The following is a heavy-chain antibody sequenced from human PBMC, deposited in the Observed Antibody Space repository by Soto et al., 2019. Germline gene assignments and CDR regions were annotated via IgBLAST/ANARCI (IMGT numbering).Heavy chain of an antibody. CDR1: GGSFSGYY. V-gene: IGHV4-34*01. D-gene: IGHD2-8*01. J-gene: IGHJ4*02. CDR2: INHSGST. Sequence: QVQLQQWGAGLLKPSEPLSLTCAVYGGSFSGYYWSWIRQPPGKGLEWIGEINHSGSTNYTPSLKSRVTISVDTSKNQFSLKLSSVTAADTAVYYCARGRDGYAFDYWGQGTLVTVSS. CDR3: ARGRDGYAFDY.